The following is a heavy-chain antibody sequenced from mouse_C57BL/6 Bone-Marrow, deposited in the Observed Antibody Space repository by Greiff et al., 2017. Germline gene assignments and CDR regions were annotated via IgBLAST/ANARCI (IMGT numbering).Heavy chain of an antibody. Sequence: QVQLQQPGAELVKPGASVKLSCKASGYTFTSYWMHWVKQRPGQVLEWIGMIHPHSGSTNYNEKFKSKATLTVDKSSSTAYMQLSSLTSEDSAVYYCARTYYGSEGFAYWGQGTLVTVSA. V-gene: IGHV1-64*01. J-gene: IGHJ3*01. CDR3: ARTYYGSEGFAY. CDR2: IHPHSGST. CDR1: GYTFTSYW. D-gene: IGHD1-1*01.